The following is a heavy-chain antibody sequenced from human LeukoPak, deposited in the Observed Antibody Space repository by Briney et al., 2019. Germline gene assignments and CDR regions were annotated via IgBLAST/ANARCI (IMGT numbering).Heavy chain of an antibody. Sequence: ASVKVSCKASGYTFTGYYMHWVRQAPGQGLEWMGWINPNSGGTNYAQKFQGRVTVTRDTSISTAYMELSRLRSDDTAVYYCARVPKAYCSGGSCSNDYWGQGTLVTVSS. D-gene: IGHD2-15*01. CDR2: INPNSGGT. J-gene: IGHJ4*02. V-gene: IGHV1-2*02. CDR1: GYTFTGYY. CDR3: ARVPKAYCSGGSCSNDY.